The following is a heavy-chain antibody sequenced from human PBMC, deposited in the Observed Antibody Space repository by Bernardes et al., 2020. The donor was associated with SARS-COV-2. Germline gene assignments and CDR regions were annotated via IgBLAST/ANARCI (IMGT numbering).Heavy chain of an antibody. Sequence: GGSLRLSCAASGFTFSNACMSWGRQAPGKGMEWVGRMKSKTGGGTTDYASPEKRRFTISRDDSKNTLYLQMNSLKTEDTAVYYCTTDRIYDYVWGSYRYEDDWGQGTLVTVSS. V-gene: IGHV3-15*01. J-gene: IGHJ4*02. CDR3: TTDRIYDYVWGSYRYEDD. CDR1: GFTFSNAC. D-gene: IGHD3-16*02. CDR2: MKSKTGGGTT.